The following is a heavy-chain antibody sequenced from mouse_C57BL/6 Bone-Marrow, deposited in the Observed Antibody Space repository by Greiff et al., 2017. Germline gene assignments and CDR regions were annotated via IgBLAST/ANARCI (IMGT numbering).Heavy chain of an antibody. Sequence: QVQLQQSGPELVKPGASVKISCKASGYAFSSSWMNWVKQRPGKGLEWIGRIYPGDGDTNYNGKFKGKATLTADKSSSTAYMQLSSLTSEGSAVYFCARSDYYGSSLWYFDVWGTGTTVTVSS. CDR2: IYPGDGDT. J-gene: IGHJ1*03. CDR1: GYAFSSSW. D-gene: IGHD1-1*01. CDR3: ARSDYYGSSLWYFDV. V-gene: IGHV1-82*01.